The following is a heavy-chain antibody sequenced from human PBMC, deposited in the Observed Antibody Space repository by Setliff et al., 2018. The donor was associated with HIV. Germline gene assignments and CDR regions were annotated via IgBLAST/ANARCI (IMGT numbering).Heavy chain of an antibody. Sequence: SETLSLTCAVYGGSLSGHYWTWIRQPPGEGLEWIGEINHSGRTKYNPSLKSRVTMSVDTSKNQFSLKLKSVTAADTAVYYCAGEDTTGYYSLSAFDIWGQGTLVTVSS. CDR2: INHSGRT. CDR1: GGSLSGHY. D-gene: IGHD3-22*01. J-gene: IGHJ3*02. V-gene: IGHV4-34*01. CDR3: AGEDTTGYYSLSAFDI.